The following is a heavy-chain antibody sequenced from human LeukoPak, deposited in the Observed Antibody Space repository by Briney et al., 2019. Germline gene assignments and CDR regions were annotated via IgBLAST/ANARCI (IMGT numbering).Heavy chain of an antibody. Sequence: GASVKVSRKASGYTFTGYYMHWVRQAPGQGLEWMGWINPNSGGTNYAQKFQGRVTMTRDTSISTAYMELSRLRSDDTAVYYCAREYCSSTSCETGVDYWGQGTLVTVSS. D-gene: IGHD2-2*01. V-gene: IGHV1-2*02. CDR2: INPNSGGT. J-gene: IGHJ4*02. CDR3: AREYCSSTSCETGVDY. CDR1: GYTFTGYY.